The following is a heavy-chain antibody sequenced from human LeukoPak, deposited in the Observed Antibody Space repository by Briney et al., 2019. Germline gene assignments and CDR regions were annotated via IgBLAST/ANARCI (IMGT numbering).Heavy chain of an antibody. CDR1: GYTFTGHY. Sequence: ASVKVSCKASGYTFTGHYMHWVRQAPGQGLEWMGWINPNSGGTNYAQKFQGRVTMTRDMSISTAYMELSRLRSDDTAVYYCARAVYYYDSSGYYNIQDYWGQGTLVTVSS. V-gene: IGHV1-2*02. D-gene: IGHD3-22*01. J-gene: IGHJ4*02. CDR3: ARAVYYYDSSGYYNIQDY. CDR2: INPNSGGT.